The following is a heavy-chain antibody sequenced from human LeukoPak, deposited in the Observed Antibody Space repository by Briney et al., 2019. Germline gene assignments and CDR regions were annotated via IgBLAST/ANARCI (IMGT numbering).Heavy chain of an antibody. CDR3: ARGLTLRVGAANDY. J-gene: IGHJ4*01. V-gene: IGHV4-34*01. CDR2: INHSGST. Sequence: KPSQTLSLTCAVYGGSFSGYYWSWIRQPPGKGLEWIGEINHSGSTNYNPSLKSRVTISVDTSKNQFSLKLSSVTAADTAVYYCARGLTLRVGAANDYWGQGTLVTVSS. CDR1: GGSFSGYY. D-gene: IGHD2-15*01.